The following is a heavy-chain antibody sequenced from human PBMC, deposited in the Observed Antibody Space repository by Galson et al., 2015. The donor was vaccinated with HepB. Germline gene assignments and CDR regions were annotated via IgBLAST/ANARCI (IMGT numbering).Heavy chain of an antibody. CDR1: GFTFSSYA. CDR2: ISGSGGST. D-gene: IGHD2-15*01. CDR3: AKAVARSPNAFDI. J-gene: IGHJ3*02. Sequence: LRLSCAASGFTFSSYAMSWVRQAPGKGLEWVSAISGSGGSTYYADSVKGRFTISRDNSKNTLYLQMNSLRAEDTAEYYCAKAVARSPNAFDIWGQGTMVTVSS. V-gene: IGHV3-23*01.